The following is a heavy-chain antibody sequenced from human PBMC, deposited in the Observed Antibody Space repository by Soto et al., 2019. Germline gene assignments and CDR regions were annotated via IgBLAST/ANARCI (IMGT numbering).Heavy chain of an antibody. D-gene: IGHD6-13*01. V-gene: IGHV1-18*01. CDR1: GYTFTNYG. CDR3: ASSGYSSSLALY. J-gene: IGHJ4*02. CDR2: ISAYNGNT. Sequence: ASVKVSCKASGYTFTNYGVSWVRQAPGQGLEWMGWISAYNGNTNYAQKLQGRVTMTTDTSTSTAYMELRSLRSDDTAVYYCASSGYSSSLALYWGQGTLVTVSS.